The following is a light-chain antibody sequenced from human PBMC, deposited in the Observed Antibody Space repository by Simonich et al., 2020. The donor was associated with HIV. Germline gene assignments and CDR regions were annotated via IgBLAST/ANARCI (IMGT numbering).Light chain of an antibody. CDR2: EVS. Sequence: DIVMTQTPLSLSVTPGQPASISCKSSQSLLHSDGKTYLYWYLQKPGQSPQLLIYEVSSRFSGVPDRFSGSGSGTDFTLTISSLQAEDVAVYYCQQYYSIPLTFGGGTKVEIK. V-gene: IGKV2-29*02. J-gene: IGKJ4*01. CDR1: QSLLHSDGKTY. CDR3: QQYYSIPLT.